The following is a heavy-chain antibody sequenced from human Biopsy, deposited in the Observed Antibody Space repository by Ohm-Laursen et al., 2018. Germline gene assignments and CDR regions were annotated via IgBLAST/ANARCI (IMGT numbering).Heavy chain of an antibody. CDR1: GYTLTGYH. CDR3: TRGGYYYDSLAYYYWFDP. V-gene: IGHV1-2*02. CDR2: INAKTGDT. Sequence: GASVKVSCKASGYTLTGYHVHWVRQAPGQGLGRMRWINAKTGDTNYAQKFQGRVTMTRDTSISTAYVDLSSLRSDDTAVYYCTRGGYYYDSLAYYYWFDPWGQGTLVTVSS. D-gene: IGHD3-22*01. J-gene: IGHJ5*02.